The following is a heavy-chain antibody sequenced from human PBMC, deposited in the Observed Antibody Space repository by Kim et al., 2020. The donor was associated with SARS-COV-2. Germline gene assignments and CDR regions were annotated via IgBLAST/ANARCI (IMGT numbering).Heavy chain of an antibody. V-gene: IGHV3-23*05. CDR1: GFYA. CDR2: ISSPTTT. J-gene: IGHJ4*02. Sequence: GGSLRLSCAASGFYAMSWVRQAPGKGLEWVSGISSPTTTYYADSVKGRFTISRDASKNTLYLQMNSLRAEDSAIYYCAKWSSYYLDYWGQGTLLTVSS. CDR3: AKWSSYYLDY.